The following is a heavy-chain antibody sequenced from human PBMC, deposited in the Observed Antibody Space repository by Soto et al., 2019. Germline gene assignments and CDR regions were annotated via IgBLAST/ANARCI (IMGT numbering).Heavy chain of an antibody. CDR3: ARSGYSGYKRTKFYFDY. V-gene: IGHV3-7*01. CDR2: ITQDVSEK. J-gene: IGHJ4*02. CDR1: GFAFNNYV. D-gene: IGHD5-12*01. Sequence: PGGSLRLSCAASGFAFNNYVMSWVRQAPGKGLEWVANITQDVSEKYYVDSVKGRFTISRDNAKNSLYLQMNSLRAEDTAVYYCARSGYSGYKRTKFYFDYWGQGTLVTVSS.